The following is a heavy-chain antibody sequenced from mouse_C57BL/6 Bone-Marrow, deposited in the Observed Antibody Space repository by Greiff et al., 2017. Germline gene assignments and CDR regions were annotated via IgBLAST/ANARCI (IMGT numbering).Heavy chain of an antibody. CDR3: ASGHYGSRPFAY. Sequence: QVQLKESGPGLVAPSQSLSITCTVSGFSLTSYGVDWVRQSPGKGLEWLGVIWGVGSTNYNSALKSRLSISKDNSKSQVFLKMNSLQTDDTAMYHCASGHYGSRPFAYWGQGTLVTVSA. J-gene: IGHJ3*01. CDR1: GFSLTSYG. D-gene: IGHD1-1*01. V-gene: IGHV2-6*01. CDR2: IWGVGST.